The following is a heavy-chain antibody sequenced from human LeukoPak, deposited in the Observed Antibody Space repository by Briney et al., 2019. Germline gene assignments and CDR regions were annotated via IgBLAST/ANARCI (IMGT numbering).Heavy chain of an antibody. CDR1: GFTFSNSA. D-gene: IGHD5-24*01. V-gene: IGHV3-23*01. CDR3: VRDGDDFNFDY. CDR2: LIGSGSTT. Sequence: PGGSLRLSCAASGFTFSNSAMSWVRQAPGKGLEWVSSLIGSGSTTYYADSVKGRFTISRDNSKNTLYLQMSSLRAEDTAVYFCVRDGDDFNFDYWGQGSLVTVSS. J-gene: IGHJ4*02.